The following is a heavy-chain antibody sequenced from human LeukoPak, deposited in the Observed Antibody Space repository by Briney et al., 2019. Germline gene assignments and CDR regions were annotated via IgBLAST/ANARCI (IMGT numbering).Heavy chain of an antibody. J-gene: IGHJ4*02. CDR3: ARGVTMIVVADRDYFDY. V-gene: IGHV4-38-2*02. CDR1: GYSFTSGHY. D-gene: IGHD3-22*01. Sequence: SETLSLTCSVSGYSFTSGHYWGWILQPPGKGLEWIANIYHTGSAHYNPSLKSRVAISVDTSKNQFSLKLSSVTAADTAVYYCARGVTMIVVADRDYFDYWGQGTLVTVSS. CDR2: IYHTGSA.